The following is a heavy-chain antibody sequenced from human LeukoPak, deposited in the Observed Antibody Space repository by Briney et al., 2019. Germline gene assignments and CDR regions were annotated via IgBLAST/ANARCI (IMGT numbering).Heavy chain of an antibody. J-gene: IGHJ4*02. V-gene: IGHV3-64*01. Sequence: PGGSLRLSCAASGFTFSSYAMHWVRQAPGKGLEYVSAISSNGGSTYYANPVKGRFTISRDNSKNTLYLQMGSLRAEDMAVYYCARDSSGYYSLDYWGQGTLVTVSS. CDR2: ISSNGGST. CDR1: GFTFSSYA. CDR3: ARDSSGYYSLDY. D-gene: IGHD3-22*01.